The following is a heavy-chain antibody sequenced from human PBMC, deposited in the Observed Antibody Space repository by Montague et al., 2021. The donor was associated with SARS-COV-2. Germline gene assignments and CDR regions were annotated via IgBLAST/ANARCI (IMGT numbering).Heavy chain of an antibody. CDR3: ARDRTFRDGYLDAFEI. D-gene: IGHD5-24*01. Sequence: SETLSLTCTVSGYSISSGYYWGWIRKFPGKGLEWIGSIYHSGTIYYNPSLKSRVTISVDTSKNQFSLKMYSVTAADTAQFYCARDRTFRDGYLDAFEIWGQGTMVTVSS. CDR2: IYHSGTI. V-gene: IGHV4-38-2*02. J-gene: IGHJ3*02. CDR1: GYSISSGYY.